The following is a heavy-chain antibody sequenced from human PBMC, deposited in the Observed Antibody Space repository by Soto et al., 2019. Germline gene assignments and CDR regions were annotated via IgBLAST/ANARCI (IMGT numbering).Heavy chain of an antibody. CDR2: VYRTGST. CDR1: GGSISTSNW. CDR3: ARARATRAAATILDC. D-gene: IGHD6-13*01. Sequence: QVQLQESGPGLVKPSGTLSLTCAVSGGSISTSNWWSWVRQPPGKGLEWIGEVYRTGSTNYTPSLESRLTISVDKSKKQFSLTLTSVPAADTALYYGARARATRAAATILDCWGQGTLVTVSS. V-gene: IGHV4-4*02. J-gene: IGHJ4*02.